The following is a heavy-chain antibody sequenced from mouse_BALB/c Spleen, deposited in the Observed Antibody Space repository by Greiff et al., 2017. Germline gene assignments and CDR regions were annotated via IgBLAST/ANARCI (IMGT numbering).Heavy chain of an antibody. CDR2: ISSGGSYT. CDR3: TREGLLRLLFAY. J-gene: IGHJ3*01. CDR1: GFTFSSYT. V-gene: IGHV5-6-4*01. D-gene: IGHD1-1*01. Sequence: EVKLMESGGGLVKPGGSLKLSCAASGFTFSSYTMSWVRQTPEKRLEWVATISSGGSYTYYPDSVKGRFTISRDNAKNTLYLQMSSLKSEDTAMYYCTREGLLRLLFAYWGQGTLVTVSA.